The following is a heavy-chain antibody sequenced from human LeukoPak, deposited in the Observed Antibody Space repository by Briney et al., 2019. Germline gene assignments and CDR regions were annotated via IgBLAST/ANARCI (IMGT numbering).Heavy chain of an antibody. J-gene: IGHJ4*02. Sequence: GGSLRLSCAASGFTFSSYSMNWVRQAPGKGLEWVSSISSSSSYIYYADSVKGRFTISRDNSKNTLYLQMNSLRAEDTAVYYCAKDPLYYDFWSGYYTGMDYFDYWGQGTLVTVSS. D-gene: IGHD3-3*01. CDR3: AKDPLYYDFWSGYYTGMDYFDY. V-gene: IGHV3-21*04. CDR1: GFTFSSYS. CDR2: ISSSSSYI.